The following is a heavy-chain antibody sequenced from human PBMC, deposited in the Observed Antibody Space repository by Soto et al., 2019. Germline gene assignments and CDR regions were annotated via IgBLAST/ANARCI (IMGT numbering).Heavy chain of an antibody. Sequence: GASVKVSCKASGYSFTDYHIHWVRQAPGQGLEWLGRINPKSGGTSTAQKFQGWVAMTTDTSISTASMELTRLTSDDTAIYYCARGDSTDCSNGVCSFFYNHDMDVWGQGTTVTVSS. CDR1: GYSFTDYH. J-gene: IGHJ6*02. V-gene: IGHV1-2*04. CDR3: ARGDSTDCSNGVCSFFYNHDMDV. CDR2: INPKSGGT. D-gene: IGHD2-8*01.